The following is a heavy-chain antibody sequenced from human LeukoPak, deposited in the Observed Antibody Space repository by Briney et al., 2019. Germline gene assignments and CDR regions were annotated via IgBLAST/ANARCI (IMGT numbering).Heavy chain of an antibody. CDR1: GYTFTNYG. Sequence: ASVKVSCKASGYTFTNYGFGRVRQAPGQGLEWMGWISAYNGNTESARKLQGRLTMTTDTTTSTAYMELRSLSSVDTAVYFCARVDSTNAFDVWGQGTVVTVSS. D-gene: IGHD3-9*01. CDR2: ISAYNGNT. CDR3: ARVDSTNAFDV. J-gene: IGHJ3*01. V-gene: IGHV1-18*01.